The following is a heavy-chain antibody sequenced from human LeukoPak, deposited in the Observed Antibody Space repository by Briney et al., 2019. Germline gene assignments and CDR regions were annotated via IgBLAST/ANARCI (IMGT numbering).Heavy chain of an antibody. D-gene: IGHD3-10*01. J-gene: IGHJ4*02. Sequence: GSLRLSCAASGFTFSSYGMRWVRQAPGKGLEWVSGISGSGDNTYYADSVKGRFTISRDNYKNMLYLQMNSLRAEDTAVYYCAKGYRSGSYYSDFDYWGQGTLVTVSS. CDR3: AKGYRSGSYYSDFDY. CDR2: ISGSGDNT. V-gene: IGHV3-23*01. CDR1: GFTFSSYG.